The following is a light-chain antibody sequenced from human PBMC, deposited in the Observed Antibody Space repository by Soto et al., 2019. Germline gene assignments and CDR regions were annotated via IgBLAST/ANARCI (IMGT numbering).Light chain of an antibody. J-gene: IGLJ2*01. CDR3: SSYTSSSSLEVV. CDR1: SSDVGGHNY. V-gene: IGLV2-14*01. Sequence: QSALTQPASVSGSPGQSITISCSGTSSDVGGHNYVSWYQQHPGKAPKLMIYEVSYRPSGISDRFSGSKSANTASLTISGLQAEDEADYYCSSYTSSSSLEVVFGGGTKLTVL. CDR2: EVS.